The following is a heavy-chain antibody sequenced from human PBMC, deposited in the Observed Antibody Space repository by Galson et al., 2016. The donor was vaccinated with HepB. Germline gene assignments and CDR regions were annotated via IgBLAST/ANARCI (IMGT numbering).Heavy chain of an antibody. J-gene: IGHJ6*03. CDR2: ISSSGSTI. V-gene: IGHV3-11*01. Sequence: SLRLSCAASGFTFSDYYMSWIRQAPGKRLEWVSYISSSGSTIYYADSVKGRFTISRDNAKNSLYLQMNSLRAEDTAVYYCARKLRGYSSYLDVWGKGTTVTVSS. CDR1: GFTFSDYY. CDR3: ARKLRGYSSYLDV. D-gene: IGHD5-18*01.